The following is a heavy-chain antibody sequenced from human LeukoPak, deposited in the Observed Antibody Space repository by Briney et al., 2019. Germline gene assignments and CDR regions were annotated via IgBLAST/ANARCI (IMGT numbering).Heavy chain of an antibody. CDR1: GFTFGDYA. V-gene: IGHV3-49*03. J-gene: IGHJ4*02. Sequence: GRSLRLSCTASGFTFGDYAMSWFREAPGKGLEWVGFIRSKAYGGTTEYAASVKGRSTISRDDSKSIAYLQMNSLKTEDTAVYYCTRVLGIAARPFDYWGQGTLVTVSS. CDR3: TRVLGIAARPFDY. CDR2: IRSKAYGGTT. D-gene: IGHD6-6*01.